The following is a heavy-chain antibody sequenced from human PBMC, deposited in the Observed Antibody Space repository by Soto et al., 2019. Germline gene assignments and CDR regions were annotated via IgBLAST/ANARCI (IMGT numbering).Heavy chain of an antibody. J-gene: IGHJ1*01. CDR3: ARDGSYYYDSKGFQH. V-gene: IGHV3-30-3*01. CDR2: ISYDGSNK. D-gene: IGHD3-22*01. CDR1: GFTFSSYA. Sequence: PGGSLRLSCAASGFTFSSYAMHWVRQAPGKGLEWVAVISYDGSNKYYADSVKGRFTISRDNSKNTLYLQMNSLRAEDTAVYYCARDGSYYYDSKGFQHWGQGTLVTVSS.